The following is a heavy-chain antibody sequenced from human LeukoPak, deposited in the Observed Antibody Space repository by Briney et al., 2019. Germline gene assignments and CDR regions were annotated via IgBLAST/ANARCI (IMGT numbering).Heavy chain of an antibody. J-gene: IGHJ4*02. D-gene: IGHD3-10*01. V-gene: IGHV3-21*01. CDR3: AREDYSSGNPTIDN. Sequence: GGSLRLSCAASGFTFRTYVMKWVRQAPGKGLEWVSSIGSSSSFMYYADSVRGRFTISRDNAKNSLYLQMNSLRAEDAAVYYCAREDYSSGNPTIDNWGQGTLVTVSS. CDR2: IGSSSSFM. CDR1: GFTFRTYV.